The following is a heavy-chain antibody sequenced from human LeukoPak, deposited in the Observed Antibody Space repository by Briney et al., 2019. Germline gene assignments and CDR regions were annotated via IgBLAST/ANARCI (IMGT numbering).Heavy chain of an antibody. Sequence: ASVKVSCKASGYTFTRYYLHWVRPAPGQGLEWMGIINPSGGSTRYAQKFQGRVTMTRDTSTSTVYMELKSLRSEDTAIYYCARDGTPEYDHIWGRPQLYWGQGTLVIVSS. J-gene: IGHJ4*02. CDR3: ARDGTPEYDHIWGRPQLY. D-gene: IGHD3-16*01. V-gene: IGHV1-46*01. CDR1: GYTFTRYY. CDR2: INPSGGST.